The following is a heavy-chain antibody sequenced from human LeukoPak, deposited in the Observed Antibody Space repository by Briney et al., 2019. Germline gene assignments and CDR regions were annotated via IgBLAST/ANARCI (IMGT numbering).Heavy chain of an antibody. CDR3: ARGPYYYYIDV. CDR2: ISFDGSNK. J-gene: IGHJ6*03. V-gene: IGHV3-30*04. CDR1: GFTLSSYA. Sequence: PGGSLRLSCAASGFTLSSYAMHWVRQAPGKGLEWVSVISFDGSNKYYADSVKGRFTISRDNSKNTLYLQMNSLRAEDTAVYYCARGPYYYYIDVWGKGTTVTVSS.